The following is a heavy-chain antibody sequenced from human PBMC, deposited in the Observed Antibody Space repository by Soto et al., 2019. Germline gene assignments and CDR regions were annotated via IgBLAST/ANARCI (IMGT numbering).Heavy chain of an antibody. J-gene: IGHJ4*02. D-gene: IGHD2-15*01. V-gene: IGHV3-23*01. CDR2: ISGGGDNT. CDR3: AKETLEYCSSGSCRIDY. CDR1: GFTFSSYA. Sequence: EVQLLESGGGLVQPGGSLRLSCAASGFTFSSYAMSWVRQAPGKGLEWVSTISGGGDNTYYADSVRGRFTISRDNSKNTLYLQMNSLRAEDTAVYYCAKETLEYCSSGSCRIDYWGQGTPVTVSS.